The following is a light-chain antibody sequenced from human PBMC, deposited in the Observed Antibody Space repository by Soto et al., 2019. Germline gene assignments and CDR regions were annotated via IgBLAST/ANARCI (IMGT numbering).Light chain of an antibody. V-gene: IGKV3-15*01. Sequence: EIVMTQSPAALSVSLGERVSLTCRASQAVSSYLAWYQQKPGQAPRLRISDASTRATDIPDRFSGSGPGTDFTLTISSLQSSDLAVYYCLQYSTWPPLYTFGQGPKLEIK. CDR1: QAVSSY. J-gene: IGKJ2*01. CDR2: DAS. CDR3: LQYSTWPPLYT.